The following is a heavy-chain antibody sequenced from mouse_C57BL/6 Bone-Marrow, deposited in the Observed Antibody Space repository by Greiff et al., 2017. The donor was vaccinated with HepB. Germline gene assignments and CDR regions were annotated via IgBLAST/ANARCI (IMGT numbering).Heavy chain of an antibody. Sequence: QVQLQQSDAELVKPGASVKISCKVSGYTFTDHTIHWMKQRPEQGLEWIGYIYPRDGSTKYNEKFKSKATLTVDTSSSTAYMQLSSLTSEDSAVYYCARRYYGGSWYFDVWGTGTAVTVSS. V-gene: IGHV1-78*01. CDR3: ARRYYGGSWYFDV. J-gene: IGHJ1*03. CDR2: IYPRDGST. D-gene: IGHD1-1*01. CDR1: GYTFTDHT.